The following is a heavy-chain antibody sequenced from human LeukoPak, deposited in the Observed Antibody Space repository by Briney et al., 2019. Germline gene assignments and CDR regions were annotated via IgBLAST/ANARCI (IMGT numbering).Heavy chain of an antibody. CDR1: GGSISSYY. CDR2: IHYSGST. Sequence: SETLSLTCTVSGGSISSYYWSWIRQPPGKGLEWIGYIHYSGSTNYNPSLKSRVIISVDTSKKQFSLNLSSVTAADTAVYYCARSEGDFWGQGTLVTVSS. J-gene: IGHJ4*02. CDR3: ARSEGDF. V-gene: IGHV4-59*01.